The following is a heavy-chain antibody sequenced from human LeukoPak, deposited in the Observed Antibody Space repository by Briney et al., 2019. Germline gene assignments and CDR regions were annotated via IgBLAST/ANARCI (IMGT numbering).Heavy chain of an antibody. V-gene: IGHV1-69*04. Sequence: ASVKVSCKASGGTFSSYAISWVRLAPGQGLEWMGRIIPILGIANYAQKFQGRVTITADKSTSTAYMELSSLRSEDTAVYYCATGPRYYDFWSGFDYWGQGTLVTVSS. CDR2: IIPILGIA. J-gene: IGHJ4*02. D-gene: IGHD3-3*01. CDR3: ATGPRYYDFWSGFDY. CDR1: GGTFSSYA.